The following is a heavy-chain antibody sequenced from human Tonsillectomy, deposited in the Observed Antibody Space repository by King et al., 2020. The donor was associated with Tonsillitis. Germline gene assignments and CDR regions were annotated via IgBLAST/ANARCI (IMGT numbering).Heavy chain of an antibody. V-gene: IGHV3-23*04. CDR1: GFTFSSFA. CDR2: ISGSGGST. CDR3: AMYYYDSSGYWGRTPLLSDY. Sequence: VQLVESGGGLVQPGGSLRLSCAASGFTFSSFAMSWVRQAPGKGLEWVSAISGSGGSTYYADSVKGRFTISRDNSKHTLYLQMNSLRAENTAVYYCAMYYYDSSGYWGRTPLLSDYWGQGTLVTVSS. J-gene: IGHJ4*02. D-gene: IGHD3-22*01.